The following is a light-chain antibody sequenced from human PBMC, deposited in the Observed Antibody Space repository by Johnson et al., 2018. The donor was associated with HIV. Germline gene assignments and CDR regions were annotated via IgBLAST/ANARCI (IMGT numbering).Light chain of an antibody. CDR2: DNN. J-gene: IGLJ1*01. V-gene: IGLV1-51*01. CDR3: GTWDSNLSTPNYV. CDR1: TSNIGKSY. Sequence: QPVLTQPPSVSAAPGQKVTISCSGSTSNIGKSYVSWYQQLPGTAPKLLIYDNNRRPSGTPDRFSGSKSGTSATLGITGLQTGAEADYYCGTWDSNLSTPNYVFGAGTKVTVL.